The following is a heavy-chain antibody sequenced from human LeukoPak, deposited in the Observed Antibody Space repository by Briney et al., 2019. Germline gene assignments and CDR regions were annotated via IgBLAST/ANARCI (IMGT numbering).Heavy chain of an antibody. CDR2: IYPGDFDT. J-gene: IGHJ4*02. CDR3: ARGRSGYKWDY. D-gene: IGHD5-24*01. CDR1: GDSFISYW. V-gene: IGHV5-51*01. Sequence: GESLKISCKGSGDSFISYWIGWVRQMPGKGLEWMGIIYPGDFDTRYSPSFQGQVTISADKSNSTAYLQWSSLEASDTAMYYCARGRSGYKWDYWGQGTLVTVSS.